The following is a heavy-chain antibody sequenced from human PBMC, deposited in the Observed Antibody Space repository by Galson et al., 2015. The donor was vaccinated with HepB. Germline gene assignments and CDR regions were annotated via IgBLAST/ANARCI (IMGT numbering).Heavy chain of an antibody. CDR2: ISYDGSNK. Sequence: SLRLSCAASGFTFSSYAMHWVRQAPGKGLEWVAVISYDGSNKYYADSVKGRFTISRDNSKNTLYLQMNSLRAEDTAVYYCASDLSGWYGAFDIWGQGTMVTVSS. CDR1: GFTFSSYA. D-gene: IGHD6-19*01. J-gene: IGHJ3*02. CDR3: ASDLSGWYGAFDI. V-gene: IGHV3-30*04.